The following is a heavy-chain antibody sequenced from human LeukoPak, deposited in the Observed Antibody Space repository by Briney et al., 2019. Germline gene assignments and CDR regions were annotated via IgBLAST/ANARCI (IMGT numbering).Heavy chain of an antibody. V-gene: IGHV4-61*01. Sequence: SETLSLTCTVSGYSISSAYYWGWIRQPPGQGLEWIGYIYYSGSTNYNPSLKSRVTISVDTSKNQFSLKLSSVTAADTAVYYCARGLPPRGYSYGTNWFDPWGQGTLVTVSS. CDR1: GYSISSAYY. J-gene: IGHJ5*02. CDR3: ARGLPPRGYSYGTNWFDP. D-gene: IGHD5-18*01. CDR2: IYYSGST.